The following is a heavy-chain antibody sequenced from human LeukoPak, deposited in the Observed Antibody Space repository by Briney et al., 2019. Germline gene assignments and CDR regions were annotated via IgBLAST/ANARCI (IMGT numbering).Heavy chain of an antibody. D-gene: IGHD2-2*02. CDR3: ARSIGYCSSTSCYTLDY. J-gene: IGHJ4*02. V-gene: IGHV1-69*01. Sequence: SVKVSCKASGGTFSSYAISWVRQAPGQGLEWMGGIIPIFGTANYAQRSQGRVTITADESTSTAYMELSSLRSEDTAVYYCARSIGYCSSTSCYTLDYWGQGTLVTVSS. CDR2: IIPIFGTA. CDR1: GGTFSSYA.